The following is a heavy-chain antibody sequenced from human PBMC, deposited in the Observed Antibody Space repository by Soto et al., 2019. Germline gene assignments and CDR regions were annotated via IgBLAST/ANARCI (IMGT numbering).Heavy chain of an antibody. CDR2: ISYDGSNK. J-gene: IGHJ4*02. CDR3: AKEDGAHGPFDY. D-gene: IGHD3-16*01. Sequence: GGSLRLSCAASGFTFSSYGMHWVRQAPGKGLEWVAAISYDGSNKYYADSVKGRFTISRDNSKNTLYLQMNSLRAEDTAVYYCAKEDGAHGPFDYWGQGTLVTVSS. CDR1: GFTFSSYG. V-gene: IGHV3-30*18.